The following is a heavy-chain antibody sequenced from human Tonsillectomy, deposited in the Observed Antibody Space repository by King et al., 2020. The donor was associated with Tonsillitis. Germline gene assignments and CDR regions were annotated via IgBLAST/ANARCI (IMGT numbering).Heavy chain of an antibody. V-gene: IGHV3-30*02. J-gene: IGHJ4*02. CDR2: IQFDGNVK. CDR3: VKALGEYCGNGGCSLDH. CDR1: GFTFSNFG. D-gene: IGHD2-21*01. Sequence: VQLVESGGGVVQPGGSLRLSCAASGFTFSNFGMHWVRQAPGKGLEWLAFIQFDGNVKYYEDSVKGRFTISRDNSKNTLYLQMNSLRPEDTAVYYCVKALGEYCGNGGCSLDHGGQGTLITVSS.